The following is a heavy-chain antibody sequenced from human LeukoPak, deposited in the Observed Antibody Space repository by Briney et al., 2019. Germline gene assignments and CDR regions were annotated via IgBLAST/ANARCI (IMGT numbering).Heavy chain of an antibody. CDR3: ARATMVRGALDY. J-gene: IGHJ4*02. CDR2: ISSNGGST. V-gene: IGHV3-64*01. D-gene: IGHD3-10*01. Sequence: GGSLRLSCAASGFTFSSYAMHWVRQAPGKGLEYVSAISSNGGSTYYANSVKGRFTISRDNSKNTLYLQMGSLRAEDMAVYYCARATMVRGALDYWGQGTLVTVSS. CDR1: GFTFSSYA.